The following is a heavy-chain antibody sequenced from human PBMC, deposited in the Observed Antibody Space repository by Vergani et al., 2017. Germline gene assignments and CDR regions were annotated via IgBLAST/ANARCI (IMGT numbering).Heavy chain of an antibody. J-gene: IGHJ2*01. D-gene: IGHD3-3*01. CDR3: AKDHYDFWSGYPNLSPFDL. CDR1: GFTFDDYA. Sequence: VQLVESGGGLVKPGGSLRLSCAASGFTFDDYAMHWVRQAPGKGLEWVSGISWNSGSIGYADSVKGRFTISRDNAKNSLYLQMNSLRAEDTALYYCAKDHYDFWSGYPNLSPFDLWGRGTLVTVSS. V-gene: IGHV3-9*01. CDR2: ISWNSGSI.